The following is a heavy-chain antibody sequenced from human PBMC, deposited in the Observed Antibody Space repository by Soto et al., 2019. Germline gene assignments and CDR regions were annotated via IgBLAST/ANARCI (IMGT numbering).Heavy chain of an antibody. CDR2: ISGSGGST. V-gene: IGHV3-23*01. Sequence: EVQLLESGGGLVQPGGSLRLSCAASGFTFSSYAMSWVRQAPGKGLEWVSAISGSGGSTYYADSVKGRFTISRDNSKNTLYLQMNSLRAEDTAVYYCAKGDRDDYGDDWGRDYYYGMDVWGQGTTVTVSS. CDR3: AKGDRDDYGDDWGRDYYYGMDV. CDR1: GFTFSSYA. D-gene: IGHD4-17*01. J-gene: IGHJ6*02.